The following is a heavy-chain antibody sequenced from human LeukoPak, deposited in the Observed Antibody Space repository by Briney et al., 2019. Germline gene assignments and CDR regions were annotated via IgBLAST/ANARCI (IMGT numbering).Heavy chain of an antibody. D-gene: IGHD3-10*01. J-gene: IGHJ4*02. V-gene: IGHV4-59*01. CDR2: IYYSGST. CDR1: GGSISSYY. Sequence: SETLSLTCTVAGGSISSYYWSWIRQPPGKGLEGIGYIYYSGSTNYNPSLKSRVTISVDTSKNQFSLKLSSVTAADTAVYYCARGTYYYGAGSYYDRKVELDNWGQGTLATVSS. CDR3: ARGTYYYGAGSYYDRKVELDN.